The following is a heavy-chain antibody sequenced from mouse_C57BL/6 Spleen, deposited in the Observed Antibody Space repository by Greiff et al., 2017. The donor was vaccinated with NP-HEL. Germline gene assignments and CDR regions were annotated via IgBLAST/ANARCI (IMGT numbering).Heavy chain of an antibody. CDR3: ARDRDRYDYDAWFAY. Sequence: EVQLKESGPGLVKPSQSLSLTCSVTGYSITSGYYWNWIRQFPGNKLEWMGYISYDGSNNYNPSLKNRISITRDTSKNQFFLKLNSVTTEDTATYYCARDRDRYDYDAWFAYWGQGTLVTVSA. CDR2: ISYDGSN. V-gene: IGHV3-6*01. CDR1: GYSITSGYY. J-gene: IGHJ3*01. D-gene: IGHD2-4*01.